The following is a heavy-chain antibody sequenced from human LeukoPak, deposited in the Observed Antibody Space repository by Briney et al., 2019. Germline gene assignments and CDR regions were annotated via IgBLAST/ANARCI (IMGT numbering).Heavy chain of an antibody. CDR1: GGSISSGGYY. J-gene: IGHJ4*02. D-gene: IGHD3-22*01. CDR3: ARQGQPEGSYDSSGYFFLPYFDY. CDR2: IYHSGST. V-gene: IGHV4-30-2*01. Sequence: PSETLSLTCTVSGGSISSGGYYWSWIRQPPGKGLEWIGYIYHSGSTYYNPSLKSRVTISVDTSNNQFSLNLSSVTAADTAVYYCARQGQPEGSYDSSGYFFLPYFDYWGQGTLVTVSS.